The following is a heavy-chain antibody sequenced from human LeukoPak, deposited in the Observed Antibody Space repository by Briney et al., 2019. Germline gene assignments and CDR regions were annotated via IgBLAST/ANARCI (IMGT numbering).Heavy chain of an antibody. D-gene: IGHD3-10*01. J-gene: IGHJ6*04. CDR1: GFTFSGSA. Sequence: GGSLRLSCAASGFTFSGSAMHWVRQASGKGLEWVGRIRSKANSYATAYAASVKGRFTISRDESKNTAYLQMNSLKTEDTAVYYCTLWFGELNVRDVWGKGTTVTISS. CDR2: IRSKANSYAT. CDR3: TLWFGELNVRDV. V-gene: IGHV3-73*01.